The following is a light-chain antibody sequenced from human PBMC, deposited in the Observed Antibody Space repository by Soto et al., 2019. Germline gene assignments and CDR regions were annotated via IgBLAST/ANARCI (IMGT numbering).Light chain of an antibody. CDR3: QSYDISLSGVV. CDR1: RSNIGAGYD. V-gene: IGLV1-40*01. Sequence: QSVLTQPPSVSGAPGQRVTISCTGSRSNIGAGYDVHWYQQLPGTAPKLLIDGNSNRPSGVPDRFSGSKSGTSAPLAITGLQAEDEADYYCQSYDISLSGVVFGGGTQLTVL. CDR2: GNS. J-gene: IGLJ2*01.